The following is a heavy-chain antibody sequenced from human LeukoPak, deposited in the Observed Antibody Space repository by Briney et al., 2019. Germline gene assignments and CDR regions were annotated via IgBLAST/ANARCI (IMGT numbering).Heavy chain of an antibody. J-gene: IGHJ4*02. CDR3: ARDFAY. Sequence: PGGSLRLSCAVSGFSISSYWMSWVRQAPGKGLEWVGNIKEDGSDKYYVDPVKGRFTISRDNAKNSLYLQMNSLRAEDTAVYYCARDFAYWGQGTLVTVSS. D-gene: IGHD3-3*01. CDR1: GFSISSYW. V-gene: IGHV3-7*05. CDR2: IKEDGSDK.